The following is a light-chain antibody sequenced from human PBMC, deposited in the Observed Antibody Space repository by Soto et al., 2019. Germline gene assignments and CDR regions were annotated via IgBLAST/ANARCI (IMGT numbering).Light chain of an antibody. J-gene: IGLJ1*01. CDR2: DVS. V-gene: IGLV2-14*03. CDR3: SSYTSSSVV. CDR1: TSDVGGYNY. Sequence: QSALTQPASVSGSPGQSTTISCTGTTSDVGGYNYVSWYQHHPRKDPKLMIYDVSNRPSGVSNRFSGSKSGNTAALTVSGLQAEDEADYYCSSYTSSSVVFGTGTKLTVL.